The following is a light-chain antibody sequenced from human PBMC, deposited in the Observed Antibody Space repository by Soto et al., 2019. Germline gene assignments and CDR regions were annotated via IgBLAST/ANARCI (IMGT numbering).Light chain of an antibody. CDR1: SSDVGAYNY. V-gene: IGLV2-14*01. Sequence: QSVLAHPASVSGSPGQSVTISCTGTSSDVGAYNYVSWYQQNPGKAPKLLIYDVRYRPSGVSNRFSCSKSGNTAYLIISGLQAEDEADYYCSSFTSRHTDVFGSGNKVTVL. CDR3: SSFTSRHTDV. J-gene: IGLJ1*01. CDR2: DVR.